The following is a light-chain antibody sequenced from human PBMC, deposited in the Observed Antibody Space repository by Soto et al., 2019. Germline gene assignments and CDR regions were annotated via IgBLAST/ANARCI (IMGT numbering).Light chain of an antibody. V-gene: IGKV3-11*01. CDR2: DAS. J-gene: IGKJ2*01. CDR3: QQRSNWPRT. Sequence: EIVLTQSPATLSLSPGERATLSCRASQSVSSYLAWYQQKPGQAPRLLIYDASNRATGIPARFIGSGSGTDFTLTISSLEPEDSAVYYCQQRSNWPRTFGQGTKLEIK. CDR1: QSVSSY.